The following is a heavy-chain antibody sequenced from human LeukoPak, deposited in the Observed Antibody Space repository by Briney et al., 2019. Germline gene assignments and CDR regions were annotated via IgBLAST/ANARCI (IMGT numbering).Heavy chain of an antibody. D-gene: IGHD3-22*01. CDR3: AKDLDYYDSSGYGRKQVY. Sequence: GGSLRLSCAASGFTFSSYAMSWVRQAPGKGLEWVSAISGSGGSTYYADSVKGRFTISRDNSKNTLYLQMNSLRAEDTAVYYCAKDLDYYDSSGYGRKQVYWGQGTLVTVSS. CDR1: GFTFSSYA. V-gene: IGHV3-23*01. J-gene: IGHJ4*02. CDR2: ISGSGGST.